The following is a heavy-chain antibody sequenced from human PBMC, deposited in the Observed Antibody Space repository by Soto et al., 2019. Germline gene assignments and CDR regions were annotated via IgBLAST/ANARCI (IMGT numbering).Heavy chain of an antibody. V-gene: IGHV1-69*13. D-gene: IGHD6-13*01. CDR2: IIPIFGTA. Sequence: SVKVSCKASGGTFSSYAISWVRQAPGQGLEWMGGIIPIFGTANYAQKFQGRVTITADESTSTAYMELSSLRSEDTAVYYCARQVIAAAGMGPNWFDPWGQGTLVTVSS. J-gene: IGHJ5*02. CDR1: GGTFSSYA. CDR3: ARQVIAAAGMGPNWFDP.